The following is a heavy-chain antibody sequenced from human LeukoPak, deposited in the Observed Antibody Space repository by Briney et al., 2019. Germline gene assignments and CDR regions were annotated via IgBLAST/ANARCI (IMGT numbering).Heavy chain of an antibody. J-gene: IGHJ6*02. CDR1: GFTFSSYG. CDR2: IRYDGSNK. V-gene: IGHV3-30*02. D-gene: IGHD3-10*01. Sequence: GGSLRLSCTASGFTFSSYGMHWVRQAPGKGLEWVAFIRYDGSNKYYADSVKGRFTISRDNSKNTLYLQMNSLRAEDTAVYYCAKDSVERFGELFSYYYYYGMDVWGQGTTVTVSS. CDR3: AKDSVERFGELFSYYYYYGMDV.